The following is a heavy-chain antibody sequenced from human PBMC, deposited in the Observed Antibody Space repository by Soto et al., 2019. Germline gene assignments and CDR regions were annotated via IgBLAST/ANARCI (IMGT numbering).Heavy chain of an antibody. D-gene: IGHD3-3*01. CDR1: GFTFSSYA. CDR3: AKDRGRGYYDFWSGFDVGPMDV. V-gene: IGHV3-23*01. Sequence: RLSCAASGFTFSSYAMSWVRQAPGKGLEWVSAISGSGGSTYYADSVKGRFTISRDNSKNTLYLQMNSLRAEDTAVYYCAKDRGRGYYDFWSGFDVGPMDVWGQGTTVTVS. CDR2: ISGSGGST. J-gene: IGHJ6*02.